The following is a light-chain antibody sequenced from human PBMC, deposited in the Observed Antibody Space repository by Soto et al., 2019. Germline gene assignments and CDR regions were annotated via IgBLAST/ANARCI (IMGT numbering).Light chain of an antibody. J-gene: IGKJ4*01. CDR2: GAS. V-gene: IGKV3-15*01. CDR3: HQRSDWPII. CDR1: QSVNIN. Sequence: EIVMTQSPATLSVSPGERATLSCRASQSVNINLAWYQQKPGQAPRLLIYGASTRATGIPARFSGSGSGTEFTLTISSLQSEDFAVYYCHQRSDWPIIFGEGTKVDIK.